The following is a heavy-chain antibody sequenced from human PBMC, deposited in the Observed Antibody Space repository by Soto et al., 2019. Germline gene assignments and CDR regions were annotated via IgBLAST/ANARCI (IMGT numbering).Heavy chain of an antibody. Sequence: ASLKVFGTASGYTYNSYGMRWVRQALGQGLEWMGWISAYNGNTNYAQKLQGRVTMTTDTSTSTAYMELRSLRSDDTAVYYCAGGYYDSSGYYSFDIWGQGTMVTVSS. CDR2: ISAYNGNT. CDR3: AGGYYDSSGYYSFDI. J-gene: IGHJ3*02. CDR1: GYTYNSYG. V-gene: IGHV1-18*01. D-gene: IGHD3-22*01.